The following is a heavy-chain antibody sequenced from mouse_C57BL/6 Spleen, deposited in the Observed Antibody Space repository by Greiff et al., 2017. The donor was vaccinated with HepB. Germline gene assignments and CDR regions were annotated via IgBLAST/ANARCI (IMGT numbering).Heavy chain of an antibody. D-gene: IGHD2-1*01. J-gene: IGHJ2*01. V-gene: IGHV5-17*01. CDR2: ISSGSSTI. CDR1: GFTFSDYG. Sequence: DVHLVESGGGLVKPGGSLKLSCAASGFTFSDYGMHWVRQAPEKGLEWVAYISSGSSTIDYADTVKGRFTISRDNAKNTLFLQMTSLRSEDTAMYYCAREDYGNYEYYFDYWGQGTTLTVSS. CDR3: AREDYGNYEYYFDY.